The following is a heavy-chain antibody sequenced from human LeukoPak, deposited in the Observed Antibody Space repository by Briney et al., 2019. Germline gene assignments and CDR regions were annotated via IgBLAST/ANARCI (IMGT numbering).Heavy chain of an antibody. V-gene: IGHV4-38-2*02. Sequence: SETLSLTCTVSGYSISSGYFWGWIRQPPGKGLEWIGSIYHSGSTSYNPSLKSRVTISVDTSKNQFSLKLSSVTAADTAVYYCARITYYDYVWGSYKYNWFDPWGQGTLVTVSS. D-gene: IGHD3-16*01. CDR1: GYSISSGYF. CDR3: ARITYYDYVWGSYKYNWFDP. CDR2: IYHSGST. J-gene: IGHJ5*02.